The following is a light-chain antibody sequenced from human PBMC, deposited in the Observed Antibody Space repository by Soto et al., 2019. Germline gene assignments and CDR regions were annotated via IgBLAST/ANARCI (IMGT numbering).Light chain of an antibody. Sequence: EVVLTQSPDTLSLSSWERGNLFCRASQTGSSNYLAWCQQRPGQAPRLLIYGASTRAAGIPDRFSGSGSGTDFTLTITRLEPEDSAVYFCQQYTGPPTTFGQGTRLEI. CDR2: GAS. CDR1: QTGSSNY. J-gene: IGKJ5*01. V-gene: IGKV3-20*01. CDR3: QQYTGPPTT.